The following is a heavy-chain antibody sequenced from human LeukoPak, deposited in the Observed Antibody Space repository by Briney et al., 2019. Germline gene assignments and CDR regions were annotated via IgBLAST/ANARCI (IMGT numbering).Heavy chain of an antibody. D-gene: IGHD3-10*01. CDR2: ISAYNGDT. CDR1: GYTFTSYG. CDR3: ARVGDGSGSYYNLPYYYYGMDV. Sequence: ASVKVSCKASGYTFTSYGITWVRQAPGQGLEWMGWISAYNGDTNYAQKVQGRVTVTTDTSTRTAYMELRSLRSDDTAVYYCARVGDGSGSYYNLPYYYYGMDVWGQGTTVTVSS. J-gene: IGHJ6*02. V-gene: IGHV1-18*01.